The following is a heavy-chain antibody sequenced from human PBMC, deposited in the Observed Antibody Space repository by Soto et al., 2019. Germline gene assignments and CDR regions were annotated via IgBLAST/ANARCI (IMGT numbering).Heavy chain of an antibody. CDR1: GGTFSSYA. V-gene: IGHV1-69*13. Sequence: SVKVSCKASGGTFSSYAISWVRQAPGQGLEWMGGIIPIFGTANYAQKFQGRVTITADESTSTAYMELSSLRSEDTAVYYCAAPPSRYCSGGSCYSAAFDIWGQGTMVTVSS. J-gene: IGHJ3*02. CDR3: AAPPSRYCSGGSCYSAAFDI. D-gene: IGHD2-15*01. CDR2: IIPIFGTA.